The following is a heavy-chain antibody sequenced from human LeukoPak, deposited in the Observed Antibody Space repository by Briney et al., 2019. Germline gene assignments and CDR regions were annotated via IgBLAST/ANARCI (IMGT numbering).Heavy chain of an antibody. D-gene: IGHD1-1*01. V-gene: IGHV4-4*07. J-gene: IGHJ5*02. CDR1: GGSISSYY. CDR2: IYTSGST. CDR3: ARSPGRGPRGKTGGTNWFDP. Sequence: SETLSLTCTVSGGSISSYYWSWIRQPAGKGLEWIGRIYTSGSTNYNPSLKSRVTMSVDTSKNQFSLKLSSVTAADTAVYYCARSPGRGPRGKTGGTNWFDPWGQGTLVTVSS.